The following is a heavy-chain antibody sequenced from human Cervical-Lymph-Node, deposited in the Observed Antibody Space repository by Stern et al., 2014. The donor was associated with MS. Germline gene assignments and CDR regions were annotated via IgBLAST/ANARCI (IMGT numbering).Heavy chain of an antibody. CDR1: GYSFTNYW. Sequence: EVQLVQSGPEVKKPGESLKISCKASGYSFTNYWIGWGRQMPGKGLEWMGIIYPRDSDTRYTPSFQGQVTISADTSSSIASLQWSSLKASDTAMYYCARLRSHSDLDAFDIWGQGTTVTVSP. J-gene: IGHJ3*02. V-gene: IGHV5-51*01. CDR3: ARLRSHSDLDAFDI. CDR2: IYPRDSDT.